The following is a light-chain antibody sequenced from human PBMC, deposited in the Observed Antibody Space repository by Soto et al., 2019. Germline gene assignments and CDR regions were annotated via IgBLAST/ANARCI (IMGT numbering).Light chain of an antibody. CDR2: GAS. Sequence: EIVLTQSPGTLSLSPGERATHSCRASQSVRSSVLAWCQQKPGQGPKLLIYGASSRATGIPDRFSGSGSGTDFTLTISGLEPEDFAVYYCQQYGSSPWTFGQGTKVEIK. CDR3: QQYGSSPWT. CDR1: QSVRSSV. J-gene: IGKJ1*01. V-gene: IGKV3-20*01.